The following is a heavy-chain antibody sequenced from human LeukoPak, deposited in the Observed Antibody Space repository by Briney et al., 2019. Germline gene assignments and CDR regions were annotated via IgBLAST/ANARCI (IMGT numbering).Heavy chain of an antibody. CDR3: ARRTYSSSWYFDY. V-gene: IGHV3-48*01. Sequence: GGSLRLSCAASGFTFSSYSMNWVRQAPGKGLERVSYISSNSDTIYYADSVKGRFTISRDNGKNSLYLQMHSLRAEDTAVYYCARRTYSSSWYFDYWGQGTLVTVSS. D-gene: IGHD6-13*01. J-gene: IGHJ4*02. CDR1: GFTFSSYS. CDR2: ISSNSDTI.